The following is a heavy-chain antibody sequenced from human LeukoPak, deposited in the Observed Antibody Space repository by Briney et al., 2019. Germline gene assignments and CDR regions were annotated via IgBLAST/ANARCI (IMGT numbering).Heavy chain of an antibody. CDR2: ISGSGGST. J-gene: IGHJ4*02. CDR1: GFTFGSYA. D-gene: IGHD1-26*01. Sequence: AGGSLRLSCAASGFTFGSYAMSWVRQAPGKGLEWVSTISGSGGSTYYADSVKGRFTISRDNSKNTLYLQMNSLRAEDTAVYYCARFQWELSDTFDYWGQGTLVTVSS. V-gene: IGHV3-23*01. CDR3: ARFQWELSDTFDY.